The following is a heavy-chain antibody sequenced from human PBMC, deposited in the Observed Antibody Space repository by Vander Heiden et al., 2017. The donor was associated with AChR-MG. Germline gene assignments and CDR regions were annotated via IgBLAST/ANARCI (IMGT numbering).Heavy chain of an antibody. D-gene: IGHD3-10*01. CDR2: IYYSEST. Sequence: QLQLQESGPGLVKPSETLSLTCSVSGDSIGSSGYYWAWIRQPPGKGLEWIATIYYSESTYTNPSLKRRVTISLQTSKNQFSLKMNSLTAADTAVYYCARLGEGSAHFDYWGQGTLVTVSS. CDR1: GDSIGSSGYY. CDR3: ARLGEGSAHFDY. V-gene: IGHV4-39*01. J-gene: IGHJ4*02.